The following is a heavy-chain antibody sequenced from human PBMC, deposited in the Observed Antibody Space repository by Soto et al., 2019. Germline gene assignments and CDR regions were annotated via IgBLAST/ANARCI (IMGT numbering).Heavy chain of an antibody. D-gene: IGHD2-8*01. J-gene: IGHJ5*01. V-gene: IGHV3-33*03. Sequence: QVKVVESGGGVVQPGRSLRLSCAASGFIFSNYGMHWVRQAPGKGLEWLAAIWYDGVNKHYADSVKGRFSTSRDNSKNTVYXXXXXXXXXXXXXXXXXXXXXXXXAAPIDNNGLSNRFDSWGQGTLVTVSS. CDR2: IWYDGVNK. CDR3: XXXXXXXXAAPIDNNGLSNRFDS. CDR1: GFIFSNYG.